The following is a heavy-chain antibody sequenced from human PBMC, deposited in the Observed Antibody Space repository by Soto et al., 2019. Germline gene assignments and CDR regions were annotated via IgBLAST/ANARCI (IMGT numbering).Heavy chain of an antibody. D-gene: IGHD3-10*01. CDR1: GYTFTSYG. CDR3: ARDYHGPGRRSAIYYYYGMDV. CDR2: ISAYNGNT. J-gene: IGHJ6*02. V-gene: IGHV1-18*01. Sequence: GASVKVSCKASGYTFTSYGISWVRQAPGQGLEWMGWISAYNGNTNYAQKLQGRVTMTTDTSTSTAYMELRSLRSDDTAGYYCARDYHGPGRRSAIYYYYGMDVWGQGTTVTVSS.